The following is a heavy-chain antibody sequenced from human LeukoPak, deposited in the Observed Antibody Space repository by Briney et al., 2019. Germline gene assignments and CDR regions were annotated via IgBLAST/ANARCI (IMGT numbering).Heavy chain of an antibody. Sequence: ASVKVSCKVSGYTLTELSMHWVRQAPGKGLEWMGGFDPEDGETIHAQKFQGRVTMTEDTSTDTAYMELSSLRSEDTAVYYCATQSQLELRPYAAFDIWGQGTMVTVSS. D-gene: IGHD1-7*01. V-gene: IGHV1-24*01. CDR3: ATQSQLELRPYAAFDI. J-gene: IGHJ3*02. CDR2: FDPEDGET. CDR1: GYTLTELS.